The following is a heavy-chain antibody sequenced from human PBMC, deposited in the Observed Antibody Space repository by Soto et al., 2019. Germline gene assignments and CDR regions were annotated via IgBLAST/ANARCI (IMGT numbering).Heavy chain of an antibody. J-gene: IGHJ3*02. CDR1: GFTFSDHY. CDR3: VSHVVVTLINAFDI. CDR2: TRNKANSYTT. D-gene: IGHD2-21*02. Sequence: EVQLVESGGGLVQPGGSLSLSCAASGFTFSDHYMDWVRQAPGKGLEWVGRTRNKANSYTTEYAASVKGRFTISRDDSKNSLYLQTNSLKTEDTAVYYCVSHVVVTLINAFDIWGQGTMVTVSS. V-gene: IGHV3-72*01.